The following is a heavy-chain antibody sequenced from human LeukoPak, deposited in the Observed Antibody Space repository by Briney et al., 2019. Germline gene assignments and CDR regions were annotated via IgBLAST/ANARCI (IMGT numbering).Heavy chain of an antibody. J-gene: IGHJ6*03. V-gene: IGHV4-61*02. CDR2: VYSSGST. CDR1: GGSVRTNSYY. D-gene: IGHD2-15*01. CDR3: ARDVVSGYYYYMDV. Sequence: SSETLSLTCSVSGGSVRTNSYYWSWIRQPAGKGLEWIGRVYSSGSTDFNPSLRSRVTMSVDTSTNQFSPNLSSVTAADTAVYYCARDVVSGYYYYMDVWGKGTTVTVSS.